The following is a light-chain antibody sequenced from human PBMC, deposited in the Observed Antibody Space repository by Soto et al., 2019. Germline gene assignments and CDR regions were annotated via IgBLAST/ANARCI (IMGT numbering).Light chain of an antibody. CDR2: GAS. CDR1: QSVSSSY. J-gene: IGKJ4*01. V-gene: IGKV3-20*01. CDR3: QQYGSSPLLT. Sequence: EIVLTQSPGTLSLSPGERATLSCRASQSVSSSYLAWYQQKPGQAPRLLIYGASSRATGIPDRFSGSGSGTDFTLTISRLEAEDFAVYYWQQYGSSPLLTFGGGTKVEIK.